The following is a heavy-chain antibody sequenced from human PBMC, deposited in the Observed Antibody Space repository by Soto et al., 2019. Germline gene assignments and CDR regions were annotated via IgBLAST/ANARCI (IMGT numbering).Heavy chain of an antibody. V-gene: IGHV3-33*01. CDR2: IWYDGSNK. Sequence: GGSLRLSCAASGFTCSSYGMHWVRQAPGKGLEWVAVIWYDGSNKYYADSVKGRFTISRDNSKNTLYLQMNSLRAEDTAVYYCARDPNYYDSSGYYPIPFYWGQGTLVTVSS. CDR1: GFTCSSYG. CDR3: ARDPNYYDSSGYYPIPFY. J-gene: IGHJ4*02. D-gene: IGHD3-22*01.